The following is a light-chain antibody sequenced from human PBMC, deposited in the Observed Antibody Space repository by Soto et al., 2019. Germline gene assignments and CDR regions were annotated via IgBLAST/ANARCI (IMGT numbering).Light chain of an antibody. V-gene: IGKV3-15*01. J-gene: IGKJ1*01. CDR2: GAS. CDR3: QQYDNWPWT. CDR1: QSISDT. Sequence: EIVMTQSPATLSVSPGGRATLSCRASQSISDTLAWYQQKPGQAPRLLIYGASRRATGFPAKFSGSGAGTDFALTSRSLESEDFGFYYCQQYDNWPWTFGQGTKLEI.